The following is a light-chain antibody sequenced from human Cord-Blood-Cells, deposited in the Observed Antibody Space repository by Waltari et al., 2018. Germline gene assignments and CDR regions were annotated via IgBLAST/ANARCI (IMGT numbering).Light chain of an antibody. CDR1: SSDVGGSNY. J-gene: IGLJ1*01. CDR2: DVS. Sequence: QSALTQPASVSGSPGQSLTISCPGTSSDVGGSNYVSWYQQHPGKAPKLMIYDVSNRPSGVSNRFSGSKSGNTASLTISGLQAEDEADYYCSSYTSSSTLVFGTGTKVTVL. CDR3: SSYTSSSTLV. V-gene: IGLV2-14*03.